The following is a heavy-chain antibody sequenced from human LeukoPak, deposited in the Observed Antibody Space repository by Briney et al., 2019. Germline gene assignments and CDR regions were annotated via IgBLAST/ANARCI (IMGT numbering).Heavy chain of an antibody. V-gene: IGHV4-59*01. Sequence: SETLSLTCTVSGGSISSYYWSWIRQPPGKGLEWIGYIYYSGSTNYNPSLKSRVTISVDTSKNQFSLKLSSVTAADTAVYYCARVLVEGSGSDYGTDAFDIWGQGTMVTVSS. J-gene: IGHJ3*02. CDR3: ARVLVEGSGSDYGTDAFDI. CDR1: GGSISSYY. CDR2: IYYSGST. D-gene: IGHD3-10*01.